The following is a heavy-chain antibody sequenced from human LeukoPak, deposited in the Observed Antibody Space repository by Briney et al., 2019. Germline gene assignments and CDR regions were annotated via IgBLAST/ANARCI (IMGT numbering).Heavy chain of an antibody. D-gene: IGHD4-23*01. Sequence: ASVKVSCKASGYTFTSYDINWVRQATGQGLEWMGWISAYNGNTDYAQKLQGRVTMTTDTSTSTAYMELRSLRSDDTAVYYCARDEKFDYGGYFQHWGQGTLVTVSS. V-gene: IGHV1-18*01. J-gene: IGHJ1*01. CDR3: ARDEKFDYGGYFQH. CDR1: GYTFTSYD. CDR2: ISAYNGNT.